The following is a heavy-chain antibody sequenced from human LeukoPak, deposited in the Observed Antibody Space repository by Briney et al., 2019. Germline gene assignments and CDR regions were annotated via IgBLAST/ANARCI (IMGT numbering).Heavy chain of an antibody. CDR2: IYYSGST. V-gene: IGHV4-59*12. J-gene: IGHJ3*02. D-gene: IGHD3-16*01. CDR1: GGSISSYY. Sequence: SETLSLTCTVSGGSISSYYWSWIRQPPGKGLEWIGYIYYSGSTNYNPSLKSRVTISVDTSKNQFSLKLSSVTAADTAVYYCARDLFNVVYELHDAFDIWGQGTMVTVSS. CDR3: ARDLFNVVYELHDAFDI.